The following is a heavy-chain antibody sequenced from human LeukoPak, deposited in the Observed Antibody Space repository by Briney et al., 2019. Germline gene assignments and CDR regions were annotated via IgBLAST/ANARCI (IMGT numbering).Heavy chain of an antibody. CDR2: ISAYNGNT. CDR1: GYTFTSYG. CDR3: ARGLRGELGLNWFDP. D-gene: IGHD3-10*01. J-gene: IGHJ5*02. Sequence: ASVKVSCKASGYTFTSYGISWVRQAPGQGLEWMGWISAYNGNTNYAQKLQGRVTVTTDASTSTAYMELRSLRSDDTAVYYCARGLRGELGLNWFDPWGQGTLVTVSS. V-gene: IGHV1-18*01.